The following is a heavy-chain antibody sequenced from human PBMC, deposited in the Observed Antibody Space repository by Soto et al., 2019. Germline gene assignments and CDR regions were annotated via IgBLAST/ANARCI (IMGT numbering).Heavy chain of an antibody. CDR1: GYTFTSYG. D-gene: IGHD3-22*01. Sequence: GASVKVSCKASGYTFTSYGISWVRQAPGQGLEWMGWISAYNGNTNYAQKLQGRVTMTTDTSTSTAYMELRSLRSDDTAVYYCARDHYYDSSGYYKSYYYYGMDVWGQGTTVTVSS. CDR3: ARDHYYDSSGYYKSYYYYGMDV. CDR2: ISAYNGNT. J-gene: IGHJ6*02. V-gene: IGHV1-18*01.